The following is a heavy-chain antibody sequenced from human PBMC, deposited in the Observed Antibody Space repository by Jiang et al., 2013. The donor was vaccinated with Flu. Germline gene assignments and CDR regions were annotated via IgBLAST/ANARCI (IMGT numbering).Heavy chain of an antibody. CDR1: GDSISSSSYY. D-gene: IGHD4-23*01. Sequence: VSGDSISSSSYYWVWDPPVPRKGLEWIGSIYYSGTTYYNPSLKSRVTISIDTSKNQFSVNLSSVTAADTAVYYCARDRDDYGGNGDFDFWGQGTPGHRLL. V-gene: IGHV4-39*07. J-gene: IGHJ4*02. CDR2: IYYSGTT. CDR3: ARDRDDYGGNGDFDF.